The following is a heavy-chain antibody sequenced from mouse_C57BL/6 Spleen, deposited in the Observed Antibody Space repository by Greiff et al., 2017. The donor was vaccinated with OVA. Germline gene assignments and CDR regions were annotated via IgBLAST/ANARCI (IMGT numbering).Heavy chain of an antibody. Sequence: VQLQQSGAELVRPGASVTLSCKASGYTFTDYEMHWVKQTPVHGLEWIGAIDPETGGTAYNQKFKGKDILTADKSSSTAYMELRSLTSEDSAVYYCTNSNYFDYWGQGTTLTVSS. CDR3: TNSNYFDY. J-gene: IGHJ2*01. CDR1: GYTFTDYE. CDR2: IDPETGGT. V-gene: IGHV1-15*01.